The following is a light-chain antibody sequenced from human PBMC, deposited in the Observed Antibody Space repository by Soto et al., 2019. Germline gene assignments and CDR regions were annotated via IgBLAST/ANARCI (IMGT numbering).Light chain of an antibody. CDR2: DES. J-gene: IGKJ4*01. CDR1: QDIRDS. Sequence: DIQMTQSPSSLSASVGDRVTITCQASQDIRDSLNWYQQKPGKAPKLLIYDESHLETGVPSRFSGSQSGTDFTLTISRLQPEDVSIYYCKQYDSHPLTFAGGTKVEI. V-gene: IGKV1-33*01. CDR3: KQYDSHPLT.